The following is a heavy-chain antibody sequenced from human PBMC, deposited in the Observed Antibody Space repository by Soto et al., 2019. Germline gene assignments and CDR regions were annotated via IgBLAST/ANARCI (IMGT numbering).Heavy chain of an antibody. J-gene: IGHJ6*03. CDR2: ISAFNGNT. V-gene: IGHV1-18*01. CDR3: ARDRGVAPRVAGNTHYYYYMDV. Sequence: QDQLLQSGAEVKKPGASVTVSCKASGYSFTNYGITWVRQAPGQGLEWMGWISAFNGNTHYAQKLQGRGTMTTDASTSTAYMELRSLRSDDPAVYYCARDRGVAPRVAGNTHYYYYMDVWGKGTTVTVSS. CDR1: GYSFTNYG. D-gene: IGHD6-19*01.